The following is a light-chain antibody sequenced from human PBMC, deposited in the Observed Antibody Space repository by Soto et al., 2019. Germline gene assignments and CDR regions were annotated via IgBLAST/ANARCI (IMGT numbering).Light chain of an antibody. J-gene: IGKJ1*01. CDR3: QPYNRHST. CDR1: QSISNY. Sequence: EIQRTQSPSSLSASVGDRVIITCRTSQSISNYLNWYQHKPGKAPKVLISAASNLQSGVPSRFSGIGPGTGFTLTISSMKPEDFATYYCQPYNRHSTFGQGTKVDIK. V-gene: IGKV1-39*01. CDR2: AAS.